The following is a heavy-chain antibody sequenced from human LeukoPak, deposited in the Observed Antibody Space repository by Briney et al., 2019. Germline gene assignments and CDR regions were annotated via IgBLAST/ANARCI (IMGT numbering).Heavy chain of an antibody. J-gene: IGHJ4*02. D-gene: IGHD1-26*01. CDR2: IYYSGST. CDR3: ARLFHPALSGNYPFDY. Sequence: ETLSLTCTVSGGSISPYYWSWIRQPPGKGLEWIAYIYYSGSTSYNPSLKSRVTISVDMSRNQFSLKLNSVTAADTAVYYCARLFHPALSGNYPFDYWGQGTLVTVSS. CDR1: GGSISPYY. V-gene: IGHV4-59*01.